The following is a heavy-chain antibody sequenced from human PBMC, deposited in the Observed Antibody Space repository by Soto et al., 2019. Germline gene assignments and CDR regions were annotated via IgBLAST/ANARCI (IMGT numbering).Heavy chain of an antibody. Sequence: SATLSLRCAFCGGTLKVYYGGGIRQTPGKGLAWIGEINHSGSTNYNPSLKSRVTISVDTSKNQFSLKLSSVTAADTAVYYCARAPGYYYGSGSYYRLSYYYSGMDVWGQGTTVTVSS. CDR3: ARAPGYYYGSGSYYRLSYYYSGMDV. V-gene: IGHV4-34*01. CDR1: GGTLKVYY. CDR2: INHSGST. D-gene: IGHD3-10*01. J-gene: IGHJ6*02.